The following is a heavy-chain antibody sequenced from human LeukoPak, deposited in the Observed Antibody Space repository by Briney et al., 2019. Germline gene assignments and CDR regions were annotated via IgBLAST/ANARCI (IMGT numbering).Heavy chain of an antibody. CDR2: IYYSGST. CDR3: ARGPWYGWFDP. V-gene: IGHV4-31*03. CDR1: GGSLSSGGYY. Sequence: SQTLSLTCTFSGGSLSSGGYYWSWIRQHPGKGMEWIGYIYYSGSTYYNPSLKSRVTISVDTSKNQFSLKLSSVTAADTAVYYCARGPWYGWFDPWGQGTLVTVSS. D-gene: IGHD6-13*01. J-gene: IGHJ5*02.